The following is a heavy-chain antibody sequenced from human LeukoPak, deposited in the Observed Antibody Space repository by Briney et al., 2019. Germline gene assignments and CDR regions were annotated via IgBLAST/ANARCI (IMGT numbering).Heavy chain of an antibody. V-gene: IGHV3-21*01. CDR3: AKVVDTTGFDY. Sequence: GGSLRLSCAASGFTFSSYSMNWVRQAPGEGLEWVSSISSSSSYIYYADSVKGRFTISRDNSKNTLYLQMNSLRAEDTAVYYCAKVVDTTGFDYWGRGTLVTVSS. D-gene: IGHD5-18*01. CDR2: ISSSSSYI. CDR1: GFTFSSYS. J-gene: IGHJ4*02.